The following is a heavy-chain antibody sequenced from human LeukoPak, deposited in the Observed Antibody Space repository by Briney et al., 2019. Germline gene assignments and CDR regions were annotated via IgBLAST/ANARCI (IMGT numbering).Heavy chain of an antibody. CDR1: GFTVSSNY. CDR3: ARAQDYCSGGSCYGYFQH. Sequence: GGSLRLSCAASGFTVSSNYMTWVRQAPGKGLEWVSTLYNGGSPHYADSVKGRFTISSDKSKNTLFLQMNSLRAEDTAVYCCARAQDYCSGGSCYGYFQHWGQGSLVTVSS. V-gene: IGHV3-53*01. J-gene: IGHJ1*01. CDR2: LYNGGSP. D-gene: IGHD2-15*01.